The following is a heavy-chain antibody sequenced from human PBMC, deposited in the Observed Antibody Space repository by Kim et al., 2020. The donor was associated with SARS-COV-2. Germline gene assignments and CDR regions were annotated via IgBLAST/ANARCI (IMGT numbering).Heavy chain of an antibody. J-gene: IGHJ5*02. V-gene: IGHV1-3*01. Sequence: ASVKVSCKASGYSFTDYAIHWVRQAPGQRPEWMGWIHAGSSNTKYSQKFQDRVTITSDTSANTVYMELSSLRSEDTAVYHCARDHCSGGTCYGGIDPWGQGTLVTVSS. CDR1: GYSFTDYA. D-gene: IGHD2-15*01. CDR2: IHAGSSNT. CDR3: ARDHCSGGTCYGGIDP.